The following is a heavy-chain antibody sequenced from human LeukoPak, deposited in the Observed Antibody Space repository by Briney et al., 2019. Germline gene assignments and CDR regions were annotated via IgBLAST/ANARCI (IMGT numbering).Heavy chain of an antibody. CDR3: ASKFRGLTTPIFDY. Sequence: WRSLTLTCAASGFTFSTYGMHWVRQAPGKGLEGVAVIPDDGSNNYYADSVKGRFTVSRDNSNNTVCLQMNTLRPDDTAVYYCASKFRGLTTPIFDYWGQGSLVTVSS. CDR1: GFTFSTYG. V-gene: IGHV3-30*12. J-gene: IGHJ4*02. CDR2: IPDDGSNN. D-gene: IGHD3-10*01.